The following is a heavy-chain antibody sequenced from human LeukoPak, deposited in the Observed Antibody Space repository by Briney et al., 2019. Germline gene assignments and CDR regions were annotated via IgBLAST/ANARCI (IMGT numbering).Heavy chain of an antibody. Sequence: ASVTVSCKASGYTFTSYAMNWVRQAPGQGLEWMGWINTNTGNPTYAQGFTGRFVSSLDTSVSTAYLQISSLKAEDTAVYYCARARTKYDRLIPQYWGQGTLVTVSS. CDR2: INTNTGNP. CDR3: ARARTKYDRLIPQY. D-gene: IGHD3-22*01. CDR1: GYTFTSYA. V-gene: IGHV7-4-1*02. J-gene: IGHJ4*02.